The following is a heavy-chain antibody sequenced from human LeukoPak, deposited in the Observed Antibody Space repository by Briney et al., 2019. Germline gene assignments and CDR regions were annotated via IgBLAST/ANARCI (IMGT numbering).Heavy chain of an antibody. CDR3: ASGYCSSTTCTSGYYYGMDV. Sequence: PGGFLRLSCAASGFTFSSSSMHWVRQAPGKGLEWVSVMSYDESKQYYADSVKGRFIISRDNSRNTLYLQMNSLRTEDTAVYYCASGYCSSTTCTSGYYYGMDVWGQGTTVTVSS. V-gene: IGHV3-30-3*01. CDR2: MSYDESKQ. J-gene: IGHJ6*02. D-gene: IGHD2-2*03. CDR1: GFTFSSSS.